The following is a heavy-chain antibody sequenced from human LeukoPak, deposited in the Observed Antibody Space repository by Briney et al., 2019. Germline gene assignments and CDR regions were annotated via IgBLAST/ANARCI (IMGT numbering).Heavy chain of an antibody. J-gene: IGHJ4*02. D-gene: IGHD6-19*01. CDR3: AKDNIRYSSGWYYDY. CDR2: ISGSGGST. V-gene: IGHV3-23*01. CDR1: GFTFSSYA. Sequence: GGSLRLSCAASGFTFSSYAMSWVRQAPGKGLEWASAISGSGGSTYYADSVKGRFTISRDNSKNTLYLQMNSLRAEDTAVYYCAKDNIRYSSGWYYDYWGQGTLVTVSS.